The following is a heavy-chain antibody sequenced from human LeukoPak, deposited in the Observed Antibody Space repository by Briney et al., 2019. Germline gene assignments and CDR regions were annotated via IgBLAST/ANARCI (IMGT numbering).Heavy chain of an antibody. J-gene: IGHJ4*02. CDR2: IYYSGST. Sequence: SETLSLTCTVSGGSISSSSYYRGWIRQPPGKGLEWIGNIYYSGSTYYNPSLKSRVTISVDTSKNQFSLKLSSVTAADTAVYYCARRGLAVAGYYFDYWGQGTLVTVSS. D-gene: IGHD6-19*01. CDR3: ARRGLAVAGYYFDY. V-gene: IGHV4-39*01. CDR1: GGSISSSSYY.